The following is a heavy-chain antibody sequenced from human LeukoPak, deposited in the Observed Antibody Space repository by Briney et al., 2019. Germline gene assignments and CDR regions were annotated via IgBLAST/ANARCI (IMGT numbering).Heavy chain of an antibody. CDR1: GDSINSLDL. CDR3: ARGLQQLEYDY. Sequence: SETLSLTCTVSGDSINSLDLWSWVRQPPGKGLEWIGEMYLSGTTHSNPSVKSRVTISVDTSKNQFSLKLSSVSAADTAVYYCARGLQQLEYDYWGQGTLVTVSS. CDR2: MYLSGTT. D-gene: IGHD6-13*01. J-gene: IGHJ4*02. V-gene: IGHV4-4*02.